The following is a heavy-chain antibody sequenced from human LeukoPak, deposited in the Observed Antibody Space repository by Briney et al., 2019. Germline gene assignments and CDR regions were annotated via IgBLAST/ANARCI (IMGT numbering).Heavy chain of an antibody. V-gene: IGHV4-59*08. CDR2: IYYSGST. J-gene: IGHJ6*03. D-gene: IGHD2-15*01. CDR3: ARNPYSAPFMDA. CDR1: GGSISSYY. Sequence: SETLSLTCTVSGGSISSYYWSWIRQPPGKGLEWIGYIYYSGSTYYNPSLKSRVTISVDTSKNQFSLKLSSVTAADTAVYYCARNPYSAPFMDAWGKGTTVTISS.